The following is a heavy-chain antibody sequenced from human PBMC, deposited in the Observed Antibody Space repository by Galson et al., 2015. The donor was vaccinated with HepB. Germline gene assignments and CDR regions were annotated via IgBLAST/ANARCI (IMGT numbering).Heavy chain of an antibody. Sequence: SLRLSCAASGFTFSSYSMNWVRQAPGKGLEWVSYISSSCGNIYYADSVQGRFTISRDNARNSLFLQMNTLRAEDTAVYYCAKGLVGAGLGGGFDYWGQGTLVTVSS. J-gene: IGHJ4*02. CDR2: ISSSCGNI. CDR1: GFTFSSYS. V-gene: IGHV3-48*01. D-gene: IGHD1-26*01. CDR3: AKGLVGAGLGGGFDY.